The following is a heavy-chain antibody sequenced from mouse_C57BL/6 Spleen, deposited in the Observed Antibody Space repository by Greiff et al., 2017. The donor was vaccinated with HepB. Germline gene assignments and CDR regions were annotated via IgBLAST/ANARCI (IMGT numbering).Heavy chain of an antibody. J-gene: IGHJ2*01. CDR3: TTSPLRSYYFDY. V-gene: IGHV14-4*01. D-gene: IGHD1-1*01. Sequence: EVQLVESGAELVRPGASVKLSCTASGFNIKDDYMHWVKQRPEQGLEWIGWIDPENGDTEYASKFQGKATITADTSSNTAYLQLSSLTSEDTAVYYCTTSPLRSYYFDYWGQGTTLTVSS. CDR2: IDPENGDT. CDR1: GFNIKDDY.